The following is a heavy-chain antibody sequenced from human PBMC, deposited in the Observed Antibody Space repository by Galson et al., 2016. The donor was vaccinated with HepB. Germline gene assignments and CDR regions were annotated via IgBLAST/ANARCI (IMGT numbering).Heavy chain of an antibody. Sequence: SLRLSCAASGFIFNHFGMHWVRQAPGKGLEWVAVIWFDGSKQSYGDSVKGRFTISRDNSKNTLYLQINSLRAVDTAVYYCASDTGGGGYNPQFWGQGTLVTVSS. V-gene: IGHV3-33*01. J-gene: IGHJ4*02. CDR1: GFIFNHFG. CDR3: ASDTGGGGYNPQF. D-gene: IGHD5-24*01. CDR2: IWFDGSKQ.